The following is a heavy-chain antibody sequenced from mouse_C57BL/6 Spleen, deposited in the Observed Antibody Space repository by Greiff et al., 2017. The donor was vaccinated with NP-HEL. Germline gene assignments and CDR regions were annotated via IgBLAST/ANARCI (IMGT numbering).Heavy chain of an antibody. J-gene: IGHJ3*01. CDR1: GYAFSSSW. CDR3: ARDSLAWFAY. Sequence: QVQLQQSGPELVKPGASVKIPCKASGYAFSSSWMNWVKQRPGKGLEWIGRIYPGDGDTNYNGKFKVKATLTADKSSSTAYMQLSSLTSEDSAVYFCARDSLAWFAYWGQGTLVTVSA. CDR2: IYPGDGDT. V-gene: IGHV1-82*01. D-gene: IGHD3-2*01.